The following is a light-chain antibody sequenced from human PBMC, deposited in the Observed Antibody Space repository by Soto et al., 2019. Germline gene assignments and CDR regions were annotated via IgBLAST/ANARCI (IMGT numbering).Light chain of an antibody. CDR1: QSLNTK. J-gene: IGKJ2*01. CDR3: QQYNIWPYT. CDR2: WAT. V-gene: IGKV3-15*01. Sequence: DIVMTQSPATLSVSPGERATLSCRASQSLNTKLAWYQQKPGQAPRLLISWATARAPGIPARFSGSGSGTEFTLTISSLQSEDFAVYFCQQYNIWPYTFGQGTKVEIK.